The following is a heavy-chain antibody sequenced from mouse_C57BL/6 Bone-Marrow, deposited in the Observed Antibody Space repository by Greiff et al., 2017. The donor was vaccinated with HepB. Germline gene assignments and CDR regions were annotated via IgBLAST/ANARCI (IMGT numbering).Heavy chain of an antibody. J-gene: IGHJ2*01. D-gene: IGHD1-1*01. CDR2: FHPYNDDT. CDR1: GYTFNTYP. Sequence: VQLVESGAELVKPGASVKMSCKASGYTFNTYPIEWMKQNHGKSLEWIGNFHPYNDDTKYNEKFKGKATFTVEKSSSTVYLELSRLTSDDSAVYYCARRDYYGSSFDYWGQGTTLTVSS. V-gene: IGHV1-47*01. CDR3: ARRDYYGSSFDY.